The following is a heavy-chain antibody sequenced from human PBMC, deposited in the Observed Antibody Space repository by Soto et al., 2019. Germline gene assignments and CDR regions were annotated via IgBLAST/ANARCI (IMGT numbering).Heavy chain of an antibody. CDR2: IYSGGST. J-gene: IGHJ6*02. Sequence: GGSLRLSCAASGFTVSSNYMSWVRQAPGKGLEWVSVIYSGGSTYYADSVKGRFTISRDNSKNTLYLQMNSLRAEDTAVYYCARDRSIGPTNYYYYGMDVWGQGTTVTVSS. V-gene: IGHV3-53*01. CDR3: ARDRSIGPTNYYYYGMDV. CDR1: GFTVSSNY.